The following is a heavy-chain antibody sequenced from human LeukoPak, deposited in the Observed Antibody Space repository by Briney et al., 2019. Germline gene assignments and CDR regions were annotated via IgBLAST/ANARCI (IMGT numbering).Heavy chain of an antibody. D-gene: IGHD3-10*01. Sequence: SSETLSLTCTVSGGSISSYYWSWIRQPPGKGLEWIGYIYYSGSTNYNPSLKSRVTISVDTSKNQFSLQLNSVTPEDTAVYYCARARLTRGSKGFDYWGQGTLVTVSS. J-gene: IGHJ4*02. CDR2: IYYSGST. CDR1: GGSISSYY. V-gene: IGHV4-59*12. CDR3: ARARLTRGSKGFDY.